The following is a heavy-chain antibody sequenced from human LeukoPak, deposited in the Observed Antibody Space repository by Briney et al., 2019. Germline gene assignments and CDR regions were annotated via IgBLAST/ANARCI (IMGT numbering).Heavy chain of an antibody. CDR3: ARAVVRGVISYYGMDV. Sequence: VASVKVSCTASGYTFTSYYMHWVRQAPGQGLEWMGIINPSGGSTSYAQKFQGRVTMTRDTSTSTVYMELSSLRSEDTAVYYCARAVVRGVISYYGMDVWGQGTTVTVSS. J-gene: IGHJ6*02. CDR2: INPSGGST. D-gene: IGHD3-10*01. V-gene: IGHV1-46*01. CDR1: GYTFTSYY.